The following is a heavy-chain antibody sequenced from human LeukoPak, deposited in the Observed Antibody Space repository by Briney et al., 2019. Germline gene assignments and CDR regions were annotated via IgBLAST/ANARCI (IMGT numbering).Heavy chain of an antibody. CDR1: GDSISSYY. CDR3: ASLNRVTAIGG. Sequence: PSETLSLTCTVSGDSISSYYWSWIRQPPGKGLEWIGYIYYSGSTNYNPSLKSRVTISVDTSKNQFSLKLTSVTAADTAVYYCASLNRVTAIGGWGQGTLVTVSS. J-gene: IGHJ4*02. D-gene: IGHD2-21*02. V-gene: IGHV4-59*08. CDR2: IYYSGST.